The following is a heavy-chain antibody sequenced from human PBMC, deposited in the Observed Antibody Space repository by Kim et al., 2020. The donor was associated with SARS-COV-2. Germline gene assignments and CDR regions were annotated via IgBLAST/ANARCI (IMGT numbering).Heavy chain of an antibody. V-gene: IGHV3-73*01. CDR3: TRWELQSTPFDY. J-gene: IGHJ4*02. Sequence: TKYPASVKGRFTISSDDSKNTAYLQMNSLKNEDTAMYYCTRWELQSTPFDYWGQGTLVTVSS. CDR2: T. D-gene: IGHD3-10*01.